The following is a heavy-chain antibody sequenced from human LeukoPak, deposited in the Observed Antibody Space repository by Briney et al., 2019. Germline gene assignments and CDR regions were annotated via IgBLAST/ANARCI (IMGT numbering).Heavy chain of an antibody. CDR1: GFTFSGSA. J-gene: IGHJ4*02. D-gene: IGHD1-26*01. CDR2: IRSKANSYAT. CDR3: TSQLGAISSGY. Sequence: PGGSLRLSCAASGFTFSGSAMHWVRQASGKGLEWVGRIRSKANSYATAYAASVKGRFTISRDDSKNTAYLQMNSLKTEDTAVYYCTSQLGAISSGYWGQGTLVTVSS. V-gene: IGHV3-73*01.